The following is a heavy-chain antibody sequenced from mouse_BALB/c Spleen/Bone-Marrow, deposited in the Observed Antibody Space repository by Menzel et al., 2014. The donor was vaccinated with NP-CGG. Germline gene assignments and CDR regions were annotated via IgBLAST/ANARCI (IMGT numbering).Heavy chain of an antibody. D-gene: IGHD2-3*01. Sequence: DVMLVESGGGLVQPGGSLRLSCATSGFTFTDYYMSWVRQPPGKALEWLGFIRNKANGYTTEYSASVKGRFTISRDNSQSILYLQMNTLRAEDSATYYCARYDVYYYFDYWGQGTTLTVSS. CDR1: GFTFTDYY. CDR3: ARYDVYYYFDY. J-gene: IGHJ2*01. CDR2: IRNKANGYTT. V-gene: IGHV7-3*02.